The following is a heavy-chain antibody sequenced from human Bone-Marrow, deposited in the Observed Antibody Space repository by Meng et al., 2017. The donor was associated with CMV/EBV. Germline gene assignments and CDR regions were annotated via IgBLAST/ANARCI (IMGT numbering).Heavy chain of an antibody. D-gene: IGHD1-26*01. V-gene: IGHV3-21*01. CDR2: ISSSSSYI. CDR1: GFTYSCYS. Sequence: GESLKTSRPASGFTYSCYSMNWDRQAPGKGLEWDSSISSSSSYIYYAHSVKCRFTISRDNAKNPLYMQMNRPGAEDTAVYYCARGPTRKELIDYWGQGTLVTVSS. J-gene: IGHJ4*02. CDR3: ARGPTRKELIDY.